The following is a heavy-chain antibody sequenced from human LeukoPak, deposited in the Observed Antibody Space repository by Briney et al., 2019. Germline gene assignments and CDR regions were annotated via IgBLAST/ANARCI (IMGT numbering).Heavy chain of an antibody. D-gene: IGHD4-17*01. J-gene: IGHJ4*02. V-gene: IGHV3-33*01. CDR1: GFTFSSYG. CDR3: ARGGYGDYGYYFDY. CDR2: IWYDGSNK. Sequence: GGSLRLSCAASGFTFSSYGMHWVRQAPGKGLEWVAVIWYDGSNKYYADSVKGRFTISRDNSKNTLYLQMNSLRAEDTAVYYCARGGYGDYGYYFDYWGQGTLVTVSS.